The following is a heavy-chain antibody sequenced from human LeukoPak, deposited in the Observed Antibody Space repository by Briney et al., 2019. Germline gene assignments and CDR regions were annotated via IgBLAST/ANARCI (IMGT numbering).Heavy chain of an antibody. CDR2: IYYSGST. J-gene: IGHJ4*02. V-gene: IGHV4-59*01. D-gene: IGHD3-22*01. CDR3: AGASYDSSGVH. Sequence: SETLSLTCTVSGGSISSYYWSWTRQPPGKGLEWIGYIYYSGSTDYNPSLKSRVTISVDTSKNQFSLKLSSVTAADTAVYYCAGASYDSSGVHWGQGTLVTVSS. CDR1: GGSISSYY.